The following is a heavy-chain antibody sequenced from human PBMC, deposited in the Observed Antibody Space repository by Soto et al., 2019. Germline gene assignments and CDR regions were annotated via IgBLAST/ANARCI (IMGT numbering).Heavy chain of an antibody. CDR2: INHSGST. CDR1: GGSFSGYY. V-gene: IGHV4-34*01. Sequence: PSETLSLTCAVYGGSFSGYYWSWIRQPPGKGLEWIGEINHSGSTNYNPSLKSRVTISVDTSKNQFSLKLSSVTAAYTAVYYCARGGIVATQYYMDVWGKGTTVTVSS. J-gene: IGHJ6*03. CDR3: ARGGIVATQYYMDV. D-gene: IGHD5-12*01.